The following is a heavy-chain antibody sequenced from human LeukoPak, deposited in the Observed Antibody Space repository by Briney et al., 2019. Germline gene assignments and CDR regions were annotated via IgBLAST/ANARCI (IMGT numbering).Heavy chain of an antibody. CDR3: ARAGVVPATMPSGGMDV. Sequence: GGSLRLSCAASGFTFSSYEMNWVRQAPGKGLEWVSYISSSGSTIYYADSVKGRFTISRDNAKNSLYLQMNSLRAEDTAVYYCARAGVVPATMPSGGMDVWSQGTTVTVSS. CDR1: GFTFSSYE. V-gene: IGHV3-48*03. J-gene: IGHJ6*02. D-gene: IGHD2-2*01. CDR2: ISSSGSTI.